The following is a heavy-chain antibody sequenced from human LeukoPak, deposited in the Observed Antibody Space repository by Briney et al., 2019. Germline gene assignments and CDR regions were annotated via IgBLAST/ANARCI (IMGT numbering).Heavy chain of an antibody. CDR2: IYYSGST. CDR1: GGSISSSSYY. Sequence: SETLSLTCTVSGGSISSSSYYWGWIRQPPGKGLGWIGSIYYSGSTYYNPSLKSRVTISVDTSKNQFSLKLSSVTAADTAVYYCARGVVVVVAATPRPFDYWGQGTLVTVSS. D-gene: IGHD2-15*01. J-gene: IGHJ4*02. V-gene: IGHV4-39*07. CDR3: ARGVVVVVAATPRPFDY.